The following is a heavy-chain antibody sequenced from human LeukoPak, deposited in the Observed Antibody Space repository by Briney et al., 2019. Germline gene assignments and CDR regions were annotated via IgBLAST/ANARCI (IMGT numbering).Heavy chain of an antibody. CDR3: AKSGSVSPDY. V-gene: IGHV3-23*01. Sequence: GGSLRLSCAASGFTFTIYAMSWVRQSPGKGLEWVSSISDSGDRTYYADSVKGRFTISRDNSRNTLYLQVNSLRAEDTAVYYCAKSGSVSPDYWGLGTLVTVSS. D-gene: IGHD5-12*01. CDR2: ISDSGDRT. J-gene: IGHJ4*02. CDR1: GFTFTIYA.